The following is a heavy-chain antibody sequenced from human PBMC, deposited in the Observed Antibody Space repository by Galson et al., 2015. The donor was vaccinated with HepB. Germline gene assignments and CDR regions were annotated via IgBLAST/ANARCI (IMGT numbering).Heavy chain of an antibody. CDR3: DIVGADDAFDI. CDR2: VDPEDGET. D-gene: IGHD1-26*01. J-gene: IGHJ3*02. V-gene: IGHV1-69-2*01. Sequence: VKVSCKVSGYTFTDYYMHWVQQAPGKGLEWMGLVDPEDGETIYAEKFQGRVTITADTSTDTAYMELSSLRSEDTAVYYCDIVGADDAFDIWGQGTMVTVSS. CDR1: GYTFTDYY.